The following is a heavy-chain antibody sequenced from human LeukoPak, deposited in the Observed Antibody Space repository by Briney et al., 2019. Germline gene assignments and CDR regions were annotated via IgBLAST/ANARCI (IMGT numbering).Heavy chain of an antibody. CDR1: GGSISGFY. Sequence: SETLSLTCTVSGGSISGFYWSWIRQPAGKGLQWIGRIYSSGSTDFNPSLKSRVAMSVDTSKNHFSLKLNSVTAADTAVYYCARDDGPEDFDFWGQGTLVTVSS. CDR2: IYSSGST. CDR3: ARDDGPEDFDF. J-gene: IGHJ4*02. D-gene: IGHD5-24*01. V-gene: IGHV4-4*07.